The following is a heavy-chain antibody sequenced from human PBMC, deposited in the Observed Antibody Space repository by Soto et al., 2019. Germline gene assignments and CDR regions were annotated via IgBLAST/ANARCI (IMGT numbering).Heavy chain of an antibody. V-gene: IGHV4-59*11. J-gene: IGHJ4*02. CDR3: ARGAVGAPFDY. CDR1: GGSINSHY. CDR2: IYHTGGT. Sequence: SETLSLTCTVTGGSINSHYWSWVRQPPGKGLEWIACIYHTGGTNYNPSPKSRITMSIDTSRNQFSLKLSSVTAADTAVYYCARGAVGAPFDYWGQGTLVTVSS. D-gene: IGHD1-26*01.